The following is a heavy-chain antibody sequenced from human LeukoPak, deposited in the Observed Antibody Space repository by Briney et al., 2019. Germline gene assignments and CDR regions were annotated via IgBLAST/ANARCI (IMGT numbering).Heavy chain of an antibody. D-gene: IGHD1-1*01. CDR1: GFTFSSYE. J-gene: IGHJ3*02. Sequence: GSLRLSCAASGFTFSSYEMNWVRQAPGKGLEWIGYIYSSGPTYHNPSLKSRVSMSVDPSKNQFSLNLGSVTAADTAVYYCARGLNAQDDLDAFDIWGQGTVVTVSS. CDR2: IYSSGPT. V-gene: IGHV4-59*06. CDR3: ARGLNAQDDLDAFDI.